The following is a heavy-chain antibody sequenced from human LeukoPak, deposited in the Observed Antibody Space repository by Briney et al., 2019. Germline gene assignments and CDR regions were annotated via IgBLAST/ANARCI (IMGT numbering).Heavy chain of an antibody. V-gene: IGHV5-51*01. D-gene: IGHD4-17*01. CDR1: GDSFSSYW. Sequence: GEALQISFQGSGDSFSSYWIGWVRQMPGKGLEWLGIIYPGDSDTRYSPSFLGRVTISADKSISTAYLQWRSLKASDTAMYYCARPTVTTGNDYWGQGTLVTVSS. CDR3: ARPTVTTGNDY. CDR2: IYPGDSDT. J-gene: IGHJ4*02.